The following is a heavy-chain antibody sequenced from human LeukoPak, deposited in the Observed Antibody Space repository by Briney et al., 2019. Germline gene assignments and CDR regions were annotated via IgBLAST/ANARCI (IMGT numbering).Heavy chain of an antibody. D-gene: IGHD3-10*01. Sequence: ASVKVSCKASGYTFTGYYMHWVRQAPGQGLEWMGWINPNSGGTNYAQKFQGRVTMTRDTSISTAYMELSRLRSGDTAVYYCARADVLLWFGELTNWFDPWGQGTLVTVSS. CDR1: GYTFTGYY. CDR3: ARADVLLWFGELTNWFDP. CDR2: INPNSGGT. J-gene: IGHJ5*02. V-gene: IGHV1-2*02.